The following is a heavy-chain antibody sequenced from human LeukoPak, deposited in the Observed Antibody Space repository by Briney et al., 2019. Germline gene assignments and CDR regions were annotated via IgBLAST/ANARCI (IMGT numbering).Heavy chain of an antibody. CDR3: ARGLERQQLFLH. CDR2: INHSGST. V-gene: IGHV4-34*01. CDR1: GGSFSGYY. D-gene: IGHD6-13*01. Sequence: SETLSLTCAVYGGSFSGYYWSWIRQPPGKGLEWIGEINHSGSTNYNPSLKSRVTISVDTSKNQFSLKLSSVTAADTAVYYCARGLERQQLFLHWGQGTLVTVSS. J-gene: IGHJ4*02.